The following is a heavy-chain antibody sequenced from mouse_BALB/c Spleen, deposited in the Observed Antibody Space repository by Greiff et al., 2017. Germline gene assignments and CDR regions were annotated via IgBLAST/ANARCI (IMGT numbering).Heavy chain of an antibody. CDR2: IYPGDGDT. J-gene: IGHJ2*01. V-gene: IGHV1-80*01. Sequence: VQLQQSGAELVRPGSSVKISCKASGYAFSSYWMNWVKQRPGQGLEWIGQIYPGDGDTNYNGKFKGKATLTADKSSSTAYMQLSSLTSEDSAVYFCAREHLPRYYLDYWGQGTTLTVSS. CDR3: AREHLPRYYLDY. CDR1: GYAFSSYW.